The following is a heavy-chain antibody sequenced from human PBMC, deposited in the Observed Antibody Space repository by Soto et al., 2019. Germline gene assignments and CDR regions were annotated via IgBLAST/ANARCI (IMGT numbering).Heavy chain of an antibody. V-gene: IGHV1-69*13. Sequence: SVKVSCKASGGTFXSYAISGVRHAPGKGLEWMGGTIPIFGTANYAQKFQGRVTITADESTSTAYMELSSLRSEDTAVYYCARVNIVATITEYYYYGMDVWGQGTTVTVSS. CDR2: TIPIFGTA. D-gene: IGHD5-12*01. CDR1: GGTFXSYA. J-gene: IGHJ6*02. CDR3: ARVNIVATITEYYYYGMDV.